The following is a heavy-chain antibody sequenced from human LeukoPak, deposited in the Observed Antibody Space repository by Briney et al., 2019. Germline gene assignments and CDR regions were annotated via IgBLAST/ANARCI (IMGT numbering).Heavy chain of an antibody. J-gene: IGHJ3*02. CDR3: ARDPSGGYHDAFDI. D-gene: IGHD6-19*01. V-gene: IGHV3-21*01. Sequence: PGGSLRLSCAASGFTFSSYSMNWVRQAPGKGLEWVSSISSSSSYIYYADSVKGRFTISRDNAKNSLYLQMNSLGAEDTAVYYCARDPSGGYHDAFDIWGQGTMVTVSS. CDR1: GFTFSSYS. CDR2: ISSSSSYI.